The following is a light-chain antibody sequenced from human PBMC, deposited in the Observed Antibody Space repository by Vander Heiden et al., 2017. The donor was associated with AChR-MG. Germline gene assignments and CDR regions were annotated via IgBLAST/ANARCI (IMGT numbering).Light chain of an antibody. V-gene: IGKV3-20*01. Sequence: EIVLTQSPGPLSLSPGERATLSCRASQNGSSSYLAWYQQKPGQAPRLLIYGASSRATGIPDRFSGSGSGTDFTLTISRLEPEDFAVYYCQQYGSSPRTFGQGTKVEIK. CDR1: QNGSSSY. CDR3: QQYGSSPRT. CDR2: GAS. J-gene: IGKJ1*01.